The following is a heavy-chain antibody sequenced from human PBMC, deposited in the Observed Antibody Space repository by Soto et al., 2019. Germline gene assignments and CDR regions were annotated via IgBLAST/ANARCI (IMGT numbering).Heavy chain of an antibody. Sequence: EVQLVESGGVLVQPGGSLTLSYAASGFTFSSYWMSWVRQAPGKGPEWVANIKQDGSDKYYVDSAKGRLSISRDNAKNSLYLQMNSLRAEDTAVYYCASAPWDTLGYWGQGTLVTVSS. CDR3: ASAPWDTLGY. J-gene: IGHJ4*02. CDR1: GFTFSSYW. V-gene: IGHV3-7*03. CDR2: IKQDGSDK. D-gene: IGHD5-18*01.